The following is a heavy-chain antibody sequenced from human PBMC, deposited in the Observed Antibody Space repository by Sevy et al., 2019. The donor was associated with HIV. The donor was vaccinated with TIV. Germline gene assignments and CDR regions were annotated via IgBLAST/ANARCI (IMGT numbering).Heavy chain of an antibody. D-gene: IGHD2-15*01. CDR1: GFTFKYHG. J-gene: IGHJ4*02. Sequence: GGSLRFSCAASGFTFKYHGMHWVRQAPGKGLEWLSLISIDGSNKYYADSVKGRFTISRDNAKNTVSVQMNSLRPEDTATYYCAKDGGHIDIDYWGQGILVTVSS. CDR3: AKDGGHIDIDY. CDR2: ISIDGSNK. V-gene: IGHV3-30*18.